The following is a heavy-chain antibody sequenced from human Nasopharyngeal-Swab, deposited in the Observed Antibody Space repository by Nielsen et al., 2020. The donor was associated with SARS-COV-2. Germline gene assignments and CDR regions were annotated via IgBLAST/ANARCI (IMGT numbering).Heavy chain of an antibody. CDR3: ARGEGVQASAYYDSSGYFPFDY. CDR2: IWYDGTDN. V-gene: IGHV3-33*01. CDR1: GFTFSTYG. J-gene: IGHJ4*02. Sequence: GGSLRLSCAASGFTFSTYGMHWVRQAPGKGLEWLAIIWYDGTDNYYADSVKGRFTISRDNSKNTLYLQMNSLRAEDTAVYYCARGEGVQASAYYDSSGYFPFDYWGQGTLVTVSS. D-gene: IGHD3-22*01.